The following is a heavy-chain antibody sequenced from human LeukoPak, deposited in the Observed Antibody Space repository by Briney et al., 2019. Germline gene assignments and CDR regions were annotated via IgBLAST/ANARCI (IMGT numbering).Heavy chain of an antibody. V-gene: IGHV3-21*01. D-gene: IGHD2-2*02. CDR1: GFTFSSYS. CDR3: ARGTVAHCSSTNCYNFHYGMDV. J-gene: IGHJ6*02. Sequence: GGSLRLSCAASGFTFSSYSMNWVRQAPGKGLEWVSSISSSSTYIYYADSVKGRFTISRDNAKNSLYLQMYSLRAEDTAVYYCARGTVAHCSSTNCYNFHYGMDVWGQGTTVTVPS. CDR2: ISSSSTYI.